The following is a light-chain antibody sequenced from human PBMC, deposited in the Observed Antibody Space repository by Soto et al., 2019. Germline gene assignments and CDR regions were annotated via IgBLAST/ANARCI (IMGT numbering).Light chain of an antibody. Sequence: QSALTQPASVSGSPGQSITISCTGTSSDVGSYNLVSWYQQHPGKAPKLMIYEGSKRPSGVSNRLSGSRSGNAASLTISGLRAEDEADYYCCSCAGSSIFTVVFGGGTKLTVL. V-gene: IGLV2-23*03. CDR1: SSDVGSYNL. CDR2: EGS. J-gene: IGLJ2*01. CDR3: CSCAGSSIFTVV.